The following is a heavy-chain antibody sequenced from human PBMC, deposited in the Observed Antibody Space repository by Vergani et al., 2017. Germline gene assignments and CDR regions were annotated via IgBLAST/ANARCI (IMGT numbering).Heavy chain of an antibody. CDR3: AKDLTGFFYGDYSAPFDY. D-gene: IGHD4-17*01. V-gene: IGHV3-30*18. Sequence: QVQLVESGGGVVQTGRSLRLSCAASGFTFSSYGMHWVRQAPGKGLEWVAVISYDGSNKYYADSVKVRFTISRDNSKNTLYLQMNSLRAEDTAVYYCAKDLTGFFYGDYSAPFDYWGQGTLVTVSS. CDR2: ISYDGSNK. J-gene: IGHJ4*02. CDR1: GFTFSSYG.